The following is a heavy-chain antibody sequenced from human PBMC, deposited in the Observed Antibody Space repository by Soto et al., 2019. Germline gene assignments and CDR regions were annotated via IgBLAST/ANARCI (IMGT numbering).Heavy chain of an antibody. CDR1: GFTFSSCW. D-gene: IGHD6-19*01. CDR3: ARDPRFSIAVAGNYYYYYGMDV. J-gene: IGHJ6*02. CDR2: IKQDGSEK. Sequence: PGGVLRLSCAASGFTFSSCWMSWVRQAPGKGLEWVANIKQDGSEKYYVDSVKGRFTISRDNAKNSLYLQMNSLRAEDTAVYYCARDPRFSIAVAGNYYYYYGMDVWGQGTTVTVSS. V-gene: IGHV3-7*01.